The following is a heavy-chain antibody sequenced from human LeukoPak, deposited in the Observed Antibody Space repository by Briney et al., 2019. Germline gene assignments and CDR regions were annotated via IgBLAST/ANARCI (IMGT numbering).Heavy chain of an antibody. CDR3: ARAPGDAIFGVENYYYYGMDV. Sequence: KPSGTLSLTCAVSGGSISSSNWWSWVRQPPGKGQEWIGEIYHSGSTNYNPSLKSRVTISVDKSKNQFSLKLSSVTAADTAVYYCARAPGDAIFGVENYYYYGMDVWGQGTTVTVSS. CDR2: IYHSGST. J-gene: IGHJ6*02. V-gene: IGHV4-4*02. D-gene: IGHD3-3*01. CDR1: GGSISSSNW.